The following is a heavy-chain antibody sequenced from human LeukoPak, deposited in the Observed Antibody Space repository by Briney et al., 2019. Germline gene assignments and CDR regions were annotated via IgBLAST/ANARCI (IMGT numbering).Heavy chain of an antibody. CDR2: IKSDGSTT. D-gene: IGHD6-6*01. Sequence: GGSLRLSCAASGFTFSSYWMNWVRQAPGKGLVWVSRIKSDGSTTNYADSVKGRFAISRDSAKNTLYLQMNSLRAEDTAVYYCARVGGLSTSSGYYYGMDVWGQGTTVTVSS. CDR3: ARVGGLSTSSGYYYGMDV. J-gene: IGHJ6*02. V-gene: IGHV3-74*01. CDR1: GFTFSSYW.